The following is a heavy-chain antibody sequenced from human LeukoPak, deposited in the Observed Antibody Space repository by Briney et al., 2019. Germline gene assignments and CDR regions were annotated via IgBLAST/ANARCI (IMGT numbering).Heavy chain of an antibody. CDR3: AITSESIVNY. Sequence: SETLSLTCAVYGRSFSGYYWSWIRQPPGKGLEWIGEINHSGSTNYNPSLKSRVTISVDTSKNQFSLKLSSVTAADTAVYYCAITSESIVNYWGQGTLVTVSS. V-gene: IGHV4-34*01. CDR2: INHSGST. D-gene: IGHD1-26*01. CDR1: GRSFSGYY. J-gene: IGHJ4*02.